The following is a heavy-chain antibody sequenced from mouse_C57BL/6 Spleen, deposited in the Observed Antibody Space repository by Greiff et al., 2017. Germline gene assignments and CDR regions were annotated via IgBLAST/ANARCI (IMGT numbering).Heavy chain of an antibody. CDR1: GFTFSDYY. CDR3: ARRNYGSSVDY. J-gene: IGHJ2*01. V-gene: IGHV5-12*01. D-gene: IGHD1-1*01. CDR2: ISNGGGST. Sequence: EVKLQESGGGLVKPGGSLTLSCAASGFTFSDYYMYWVRQTPEKRLEWVAYISNGGGSTYYPDTVKGRFTISRDNAKNTLYLQMRRLKSEDTAMYYCARRNYGSSVDYWGQGTTLTVSS.